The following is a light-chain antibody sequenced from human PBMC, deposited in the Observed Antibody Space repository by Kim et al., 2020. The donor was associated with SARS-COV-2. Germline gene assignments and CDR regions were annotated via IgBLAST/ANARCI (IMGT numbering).Light chain of an antibody. Sequence: IQLTQSPSSLSASVGDRVTITCRASQGISSYLAWYQQKPGKAPKLLIYAASTLQSGVPSRFSGSGSGTDFTLTISSLQPEDFATYYCQQLNSYPPGTFGQGT. V-gene: IGKV1-9*01. CDR1: QGISSY. CDR2: AAS. CDR3: QQLNSYPPGT. J-gene: IGKJ1*01.